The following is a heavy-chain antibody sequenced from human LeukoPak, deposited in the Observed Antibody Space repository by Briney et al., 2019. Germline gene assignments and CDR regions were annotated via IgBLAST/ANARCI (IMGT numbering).Heavy chain of an antibody. D-gene: IGHD3-22*01. V-gene: IGHV3-48*03. Sequence: GGSLRLSCAASGFTFSSYEMNWVRQAPGKGLEWVSYISSSGSTIYYADSVKGRFTISRDNAKNSLYLQMNSLRAEDTAVYYCARAYYYDGSGYYPVAFDIWGQGTMVTVSS. J-gene: IGHJ3*02. CDR2: ISSSGSTI. CDR1: GFTFSSYE. CDR3: ARAYYYDGSGYYPVAFDI.